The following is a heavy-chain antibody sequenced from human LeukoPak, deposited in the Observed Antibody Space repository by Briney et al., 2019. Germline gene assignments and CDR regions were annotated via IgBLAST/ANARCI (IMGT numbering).Heavy chain of an antibody. CDR1: GFTFSDYY. D-gene: IGHD5-12*01. CDR3: ARYYRQWLRNGWFDP. V-gene: IGHV3-11*01. CDR2: ISSSGSTI. Sequence: GGSLGLSCAASGFTFSDYYMSWIRQAPGKVLEGVSYISSSGSTIYYVDSVKGRFTISRDNAKNSLYLQMNSLRAEDTAVYYCARYYRQWLRNGWFDPWGQGTLVTVSS. J-gene: IGHJ5*02.